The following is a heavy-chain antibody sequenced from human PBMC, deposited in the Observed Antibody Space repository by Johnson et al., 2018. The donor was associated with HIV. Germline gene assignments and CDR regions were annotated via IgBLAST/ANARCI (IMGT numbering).Heavy chain of an antibody. CDR2: ISGSGANT. D-gene: IGHD3-3*01. Sequence: VQLVESGGDLVQPGGSLRLSCAASGFTFSNYAMSWVRQAPGKGLEWVSAISGSGANTYYAASVKGRFTISRDNSKNTLYLQMNSLRAEDTAVYYCVLQFLEWLSSDAFDIWGQGTMVTVSS. J-gene: IGHJ3*02. CDR1: GFTFSNYA. V-gene: IGHV3-23*04. CDR3: VLQFLEWLSSDAFDI.